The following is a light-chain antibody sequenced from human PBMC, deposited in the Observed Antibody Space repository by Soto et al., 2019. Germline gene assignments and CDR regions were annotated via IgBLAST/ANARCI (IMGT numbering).Light chain of an antibody. V-gene: IGKV1-33*01. CDR2: DAS. CDR1: QDIKNY. CDR3: QQYDNRLT. J-gene: IGKJ4*01. Sequence: DIQMTQSPSFLSASVGDRVTITCQASQDIKNYLNWYQQKPGKAPKLLIYDASNLERGVPLRFSGSGYGTDFTFTISSLQPEDVGTYYCQQYDNRLTFGGGTKVEIK.